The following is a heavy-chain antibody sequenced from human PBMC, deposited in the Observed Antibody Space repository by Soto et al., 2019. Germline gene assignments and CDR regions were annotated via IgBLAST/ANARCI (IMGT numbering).Heavy chain of an antibody. V-gene: IGHV4-31*03. CDR1: GGSISSGGYY. D-gene: IGHD5-12*01. Sequence: QVQLQESGPGLVKPSQTLSLTCTVSGGSISSGGYYWSWIRLHPGKGLEWIGYIYYIGATYYNPSLKSRVTISVDTSKNQFSLKLSSVTAADTAVYYCAREEGGGYDHRWFDPWGQGTLVTVSS. CDR2: IYYIGAT. J-gene: IGHJ5*02. CDR3: AREEGGGYDHRWFDP.